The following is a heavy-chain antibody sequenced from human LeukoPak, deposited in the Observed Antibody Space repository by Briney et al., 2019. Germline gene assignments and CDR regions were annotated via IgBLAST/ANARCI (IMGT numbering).Heavy chain of an antibody. CDR2: IRSDGNNK. CDR3: ARDTGDYYGSSGYYYAGWFDP. CDR1: GFTFSSYG. J-gene: IGHJ5*02. Sequence: GGSLRLSCAASGFTFSSYGMHWVRQAPGKGLEWVAFIRSDGNNKFYADSLKGRFTVSRDNSRNNVYLQMNSLRIEDTAVYYCARDTGDYYGSSGYYYAGWFDPWGQGTLVTVSA. D-gene: IGHD3-22*01. V-gene: IGHV3-30*02.